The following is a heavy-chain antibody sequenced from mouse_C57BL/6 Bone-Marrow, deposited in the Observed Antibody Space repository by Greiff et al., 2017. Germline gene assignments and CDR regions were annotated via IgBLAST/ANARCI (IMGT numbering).Heavy chain of an antibody. D-gene: IGHD1-1*01. Sequence: EVQLQQSGPELVKPGASVKISCKASGYTFTDYYMNWVKQSHGKSLEWIGDINPNNGGTSYNQKFKGKATLTVDKSSSTAYMELRSLTSEDSAVYDCARWGTTVLDYFDYWGQGTTLTVSS. CDR2: INPNNGGT. CDR1: GYTFTDYY. V-gene: IGHV1-26*01. CDR3: ARWGTTVLDYFDY. J-gene: IGHJ2*01.